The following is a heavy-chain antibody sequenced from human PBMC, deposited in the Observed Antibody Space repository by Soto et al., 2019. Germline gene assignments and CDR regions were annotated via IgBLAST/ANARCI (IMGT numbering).Heavy chain of an antibody. CDR2: ISAYNGNT. Sequence: ASVKVSCKASGYTFTSYGISWVRQAPGQGLEWMGWISAYNGNTNYARKLQGRVTMTTDTSTSTAYMELSTLRSDDTAVYSCARAAALCYCSGVSCYSAFDIWGQGTMVTVSS. V-gene: IGHV1-18*01. CDR1: GYTFTSYG. J-gene: IGHJ3*02. D-gene: IGHD2-15*01. CDR3: ARAAALCYCSGVSCYSAFDI.